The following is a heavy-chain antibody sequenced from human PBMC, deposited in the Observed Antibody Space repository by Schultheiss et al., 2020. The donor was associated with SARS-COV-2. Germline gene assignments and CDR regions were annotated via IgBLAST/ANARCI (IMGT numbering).Heavy chain of an antibody. CDR1: GGSISSGGYY. CDR2: IYYSGST. V-gene: IGHV4-31*03. J-gene: IGHJ4*02. D-gene: IGHD3-22*01. CDR3: ARVSDHYESSGYYLRGMDY. Sequence: SETLSLTCTVSGGSISSGGYYWSWIRQHPGKGLEWIGYIYYSGSTYYNPSLKSRVTISVDTSKNQFSLKLSSVTAADTAVYFCARVSDHYESSGYYLRGMDYWGQGTLVTVSS.